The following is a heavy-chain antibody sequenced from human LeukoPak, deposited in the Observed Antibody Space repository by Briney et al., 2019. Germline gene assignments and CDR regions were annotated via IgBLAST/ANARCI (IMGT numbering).Heavy chain of an antibody. CDR3: ARLGSPQGYGGNKAFDI. Sequence: SETLSLTCTVSGGSISSYYWSWIRQPPGKGLEWIGYIYYSGSTNFNPSLESRVTISVDTSKNQFSLKLSSVTAADTAVYYCARLGSPQGYGGNKAFDIWGHGTMVTVSS. J-gene: IGHJ3*02. CDR2: IYYSGST. D-gene: IGHD4-23*01. CDR1: GGSISSYY. V-gene: IGHV4-59*01.